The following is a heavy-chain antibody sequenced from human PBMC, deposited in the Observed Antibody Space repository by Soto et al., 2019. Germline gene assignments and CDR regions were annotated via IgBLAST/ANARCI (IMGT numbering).Heavy chain of an antibody. J-gene: IGHJ6*02. CDR1: EGTFSGYA. V-gene: IGHV1-69*13. D-gene: IGHD3-22*01. Sequence: SLKVSCKSSEGTFSGYAISWVRQAPGQGLEWLGGIIPIFGTANYAQKFQGRVTITADESTSTAYMELSSLRSEETALYYCARTCNSSGYPGYYYYYYGMDVWGQGITVTVS. CDR2: IIPIFGTA. CDR3: ARTCNSSGYPGYYYYYYGMDV.